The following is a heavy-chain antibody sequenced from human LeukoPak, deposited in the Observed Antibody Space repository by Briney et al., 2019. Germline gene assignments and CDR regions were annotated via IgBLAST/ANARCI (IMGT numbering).Heavy chain of an antibody. V-gene: IGHV5-51*01. D-gene: IGHD3-10*01. CDR2: IYPGDSDT. J-gene: IGHJ5*02. Sequence: KSGESLKISCKGSGYSFTRYWIGWVRQMPEKGLEWMGIIYPGDSDTRYSPSFQGQVTISADKSISTAYLQWSSLKASDTAMYYCARRGGDFGSGSYLLPWGQGTLVTVSS. CDR1: GYSFTRYW. CDR3: ARRGGDFGSGSYLLP.